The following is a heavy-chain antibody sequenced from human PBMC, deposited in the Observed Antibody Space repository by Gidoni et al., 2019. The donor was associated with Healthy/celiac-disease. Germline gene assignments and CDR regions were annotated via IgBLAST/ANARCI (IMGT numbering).Heavy chain of an antibody. CDR2: ISSSSSYI. CDR1: GFTFSSYS. Sequence: EVQLVESGGGLVKPGGSLRLSCAASGFTFSSYSMNWVRQAPGKGLEWVTSISSSSSYIYYADSVKGRFTISRDNAKNSLYLQMNSLRAEDTAVYYCAREQEAGTDYWGQGTLVTVSS. CDR3: AREQEAGTDY. V-gene: IGHV3-21*01. J-gene: IGHJ4*02. D-gene: IGHD6-19*01.